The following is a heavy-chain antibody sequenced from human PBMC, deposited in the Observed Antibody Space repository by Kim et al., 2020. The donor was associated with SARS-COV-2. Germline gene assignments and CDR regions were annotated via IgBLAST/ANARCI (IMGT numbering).Heavy chain of an antibody. CDR3: ARVGVQYDILTAYYFDY. J-gene: IGHJ4*02. CDR1: GFTFSSYW. Sequence: GGSLRLSCAASGFTFSSYWMSWVRQAPGKGLEWVANIKQDGSEKYYVDSVKGRFTISRDNAKNSLYLQMNSLRAEDTAVYYCARVGVQYDILTAYYFDYWGQGTLVTVSS. V-gene: IGHV3-7*01. D-gene: IGHD3-9*01. CDR2: IKQDGSEK.